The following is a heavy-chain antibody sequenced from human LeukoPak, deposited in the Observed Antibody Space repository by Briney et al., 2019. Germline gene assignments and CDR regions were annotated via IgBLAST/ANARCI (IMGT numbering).Heavy chain of an antibody. CDR3: AKWGDYGILTGYYVSDF. D-gene: IGHD3-9*01. Sequence: SGGSLRLSCAASGFTFSSYAISWVRQAPGKGLEWVSAISGSGGSTYYADSVKGRLTIARDNSKNMLYVEMNTLRGEDTAVYYCAKWGDYGILTGYYVSDFWGQGTLVTVSS. V-gene: IGHV3-23*01. J-gene: IGHJ4*02. CDR2: ISGSGGST. CDR1: GFTFSSYA.